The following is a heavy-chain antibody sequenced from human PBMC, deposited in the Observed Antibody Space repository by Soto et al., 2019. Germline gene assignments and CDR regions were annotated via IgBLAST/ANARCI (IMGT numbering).Heavy chain of an antibody. D-gene: IGHD3-16*01. J-gene: IGHJ4*02. CDR1: GFTFSRYG. CDR2: ISYDGSNK. CDR3: AKQGYDYGWGSYYY. Sequence: GGSLRLSCADSGFTFSRYGMHWFRQAPGKGLEWVAVISYDGSNKYYADSVKGRFTISRDNSKNTLYLQMNSLRAEDTAVYYCAKQGYDYGWGSYYYWGQGTLVTVSS. V-gene: IGHV3-30*18.